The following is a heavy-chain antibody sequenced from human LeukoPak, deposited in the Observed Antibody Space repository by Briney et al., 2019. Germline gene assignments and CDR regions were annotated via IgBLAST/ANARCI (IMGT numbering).Heavy chain of an antibody. V-gene: IGHV3-21*04. J-gene: IGHJ4*02. Sequence: GGSLRLSCAASGFTFSSYAMNWVRQAPGQGLEWVSSIDSSSSYRFYADSVKGRFTISRDNARNSLYLEMNTLRAEDTAIYYCAKARGLWLDSYLDYWGQGTLVTVSS. CDR3: AKARGLWLDSYLDY. D-gene: IGHD6-19*01. CDR2: IDSSSSYR. CDR1: GFTFSSYA.